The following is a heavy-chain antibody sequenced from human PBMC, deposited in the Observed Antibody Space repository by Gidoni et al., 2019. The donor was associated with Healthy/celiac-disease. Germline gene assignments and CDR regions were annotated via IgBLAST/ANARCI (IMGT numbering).Heavy chain of an antibody. CDR1: GGSISSGSISSGSYY. CDR2: IYTSGST. D-gene: IGHD2-15*01. Sequence: QVQLQESGPGLVKPSQTLSLTCTVSGGSISSGSISSGSYYWSWIRQPAGKGLEWIGRIYTSGSTNYNPSLKSRVTISVDTSKNQFSLKLSSVTAADTAVYYCARGGPGSCSGGSCYSRFDPWGQGTLVTVSS. CDR3: ARGGPGSCSGGSCYSRFDP. J-gene: IGHJ5*02. V-gene: IGHV4-61*02.